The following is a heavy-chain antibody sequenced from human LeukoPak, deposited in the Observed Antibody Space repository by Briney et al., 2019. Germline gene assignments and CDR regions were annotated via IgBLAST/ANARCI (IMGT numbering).Heavy chain of an antibody. J-gene: IGHJ4*02. D-gene: IGHD4-11*01. CDR1: GGSISSYY. Sequence: SETLSLTCTVSGGSISSYYWSWIRQPPGKGLEWIGYIYYSGSTNYNPSLKSRVTISVDTSKNQFSLNLNSVTAADTAVYYCARTDSHYLSFDYWGQGTLVTVSS. V-gene: IGHV4-59*01. CDR2: IYYSGST. CDR3: ARTDSHYLSFDY.